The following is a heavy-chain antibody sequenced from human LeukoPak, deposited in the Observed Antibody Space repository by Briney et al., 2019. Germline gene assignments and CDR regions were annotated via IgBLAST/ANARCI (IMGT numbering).Heavy chain of an antibody. V-gene: IGHV1-69*13. CDR3: ARVMDRCSSTSCYPPYFDY. J-gene: IGHJ4*02. CDR2: IIPILGTA. D-gene: IGHD2-2*01. Sequence: SVKVSCKASGGTFSSYAISWVRQAPGQGLEWMGGIIPILGTANYAQKFQGRVTITADESTSTAYMELSSLRSEDTAVYYCARVMDRCSSTSCYPPYFDYWGQGTLVTVSS. CDR1: GGTFSSYA.